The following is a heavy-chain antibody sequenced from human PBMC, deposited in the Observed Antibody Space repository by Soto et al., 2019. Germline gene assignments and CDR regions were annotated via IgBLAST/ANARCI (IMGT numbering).Heavy chain of an antibody. CDR2: IYYSGST. CDR3: ASVYCSGGSCYPPRGTFDI. J-gene: IGHJ3*02. D-gene: IGHD2-15*01. Sequence: SETLSLTCTVSGGSISSGGYYWSWIRQHPGKGLEWIGYIYYSGSTYYNPSLKSRVTISVDTSKNQFSLKLSSVTAADTAVYYCASVYCSGGSCYPPRGTFDIWGQGTMVTVSS. CDR1: GGSISSGGYY. V-gene: IGHV4-31*03.